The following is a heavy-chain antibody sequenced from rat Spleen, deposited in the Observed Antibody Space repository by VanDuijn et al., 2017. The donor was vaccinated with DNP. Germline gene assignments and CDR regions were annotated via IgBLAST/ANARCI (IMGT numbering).Heavy chain of an antibody. Sequence: EVQLVESDGGLVQPGRSLKLSCAASGFTFSDYYMAWVRQAPTKGLEWVATISYDGSSTYYRDSVKGRFTISRDNAKSTLYLQMDSLRSEDTATYYCARPRGNWELFDYWGQGVMVTVSS. D-gene: IGHD5-1*01. CDR2: ISYDGSST. J-gene: IGHJ2*01. CDR3: ARPRGNWELFDY. V-gene: IGHV5-29*01. CDR1: GFTFSDYY.